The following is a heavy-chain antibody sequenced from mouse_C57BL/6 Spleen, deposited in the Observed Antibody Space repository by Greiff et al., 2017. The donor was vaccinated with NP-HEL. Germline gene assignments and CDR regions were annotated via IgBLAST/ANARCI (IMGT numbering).Heavy chain of an antibody. V-gene: IGHV1-81*01. CDR2: IYPRSGNT. D-gene: IGHD1-1*01. CDR1: GYTFTSYG. CDR3: AGSSYYAMDY. J-gene: IGHJ4*01. Sequence: VKLMESGAELARPGASVKLSCKASGYTFTSYGISWVKQRTGQGLEWIGEIYPRSGNTYYNEKFKGKATLTADKSSSTAYMELRSLTSEDSAVYFCAGSSYYAMDYWGQGTSVTVSS.